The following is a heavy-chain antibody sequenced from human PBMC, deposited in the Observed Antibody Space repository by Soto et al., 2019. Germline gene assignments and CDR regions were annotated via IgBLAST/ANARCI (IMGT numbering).Heavy chain of an antibody. CDR2: ISYDGSNK. V-gene: IGHV3-30*18. CDR3: AKDRGIHLWLLAFDY. CDR1: GFTFSSYG. Sequence: QTGGSLRLSCAASGFTFSSYGMHWVRQAPGKGLEWVAVISYDGSNKYYADSVKGRFTISRDNSKDTLSLQMNSLRADDTAVYYCAKDRGIHLWLLAFDYWGQGTLVTVSS. J-gene: IGHJ4*02. D-gene: IGHD5-18*01.